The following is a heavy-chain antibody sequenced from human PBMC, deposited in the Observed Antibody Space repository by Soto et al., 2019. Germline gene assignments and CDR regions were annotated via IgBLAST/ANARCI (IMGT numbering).Heavy chain of an antibody. J-gene: IGHJ5*02. D-gene: IGHD6-19*01. CDR1: GFTFSSYW. CDR2: INSDGSST. Sequence: GGSLRLSCAASGFTFSSYWMHWVRQAPGKGLVWVSRINSDGSSTSYADSVKGRFTISRDNAKNTLYLQMNSLRAEDTAVYYCARDPGQWLAHRHNWFDPWGQGTLVTVSS. V-gene: IGHV3-74*01. CDR3: ARDPGQWLAHRHNWFDP.